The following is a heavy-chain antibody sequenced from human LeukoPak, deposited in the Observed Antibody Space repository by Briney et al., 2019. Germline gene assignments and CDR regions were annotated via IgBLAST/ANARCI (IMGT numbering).Heavy chain of an antibody. J-gene: IGHJ6*03. V-gene: IGHV4-34*01. CDR3: ARGRLRITILDYMDV. CDR2: INHSGST. Sequence: SETLSLTCAVYGGSFSGYYWSWIRQPPGKGLEWIGEINHSGSTNYDPSLKSRVTISVDTSKNQFSLKLSSVTAADTAVYYCARGRLRITILDYMDVWGKGTTVTVSS. D-gene: IGHD3-3*01. CDR1: GGSFSGYY.